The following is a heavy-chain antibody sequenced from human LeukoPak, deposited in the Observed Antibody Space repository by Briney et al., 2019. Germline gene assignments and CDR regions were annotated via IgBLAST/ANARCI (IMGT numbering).Heavy chain of an antibody. V-gene: IGHV3-7*01. D-gene: IGHD3-10*01. CDR3: ARHAGGYYGSGSYSANDY. CDR2: IKQDGSEK. J-gene: IGHJ4*02. CDR1: GFTFSSYW. Sequence: GGSLRLSCAASGFTFSSYWMSWVRQAPGKGLEWVANIKQDGSEKYYVDSVKGRVTISRDNAKNSLYLQMNSLRAEDTAVYYCARHAGGYYGSGSYSANDYWGQGTLVIVSS.